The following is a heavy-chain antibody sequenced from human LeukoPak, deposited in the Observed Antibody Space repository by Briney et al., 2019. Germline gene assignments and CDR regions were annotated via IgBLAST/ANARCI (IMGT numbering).Heavy chain of an antibody. V-gene: IGHV3-30-3*01. CDR1: GFTFSNYA. J-gene: IGHJ4*02. CDR3: ARDPVPGDYYGSGI. Sequence: GRSLRLSCAASGFTFSNYAMHWVRQAPGKGLEWVTFISYDGSNKYYADSVKGRFTISRDNSKNTLYLQMNSLRAEDTAVYYCARDPVPGDYYGSGIWGQGTLVTVSS. D-gene: IGHD3-10*01. CDR2: ISYDGSNK.